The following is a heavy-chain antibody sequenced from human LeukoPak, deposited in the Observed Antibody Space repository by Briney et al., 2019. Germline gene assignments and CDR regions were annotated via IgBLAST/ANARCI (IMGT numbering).Heavy chain of an antibody. V-gene: IGHV1-69*13. J-gene: IGHJ4*02. CDR3: AIDPPSPLLLWFGELLAPPVY. Sequence: GASVKVSCKASGGTSSSYAISWVRQAPGQGLEWMGGIIPIFGTANYAQKFQGRVTITADESTSTAYMELSSLRSEDTAVYYCAIDPPSPLLLWFGELLAPPVYWGQGTLVTVSS. D-gene: IGHD3-10*01. CDR2: IIPIFGTA. CDR1: GGTSSSYA.